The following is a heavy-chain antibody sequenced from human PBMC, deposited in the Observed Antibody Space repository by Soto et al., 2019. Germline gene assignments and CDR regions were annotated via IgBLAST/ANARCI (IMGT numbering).Heavy chain of an antibody. D-gene: IGHD5-12*01. CDR2: ISYDGSNK. J-gene: IGHJ4*02. CDR1: GFTFSSYG. Sequence: GGSLRLSCAASGFTFSSYGMHWVRQAPGKGLEWVAVISYDGSNKYYADSVKGRFTISRDNSKNTLYLQMNSLRAEDTAVYYCARGLYSGWHYFDYWGQGTLVTVS. V-gene: IGHV3-30*03. CDR3: ARGLYSGWHYFDY.